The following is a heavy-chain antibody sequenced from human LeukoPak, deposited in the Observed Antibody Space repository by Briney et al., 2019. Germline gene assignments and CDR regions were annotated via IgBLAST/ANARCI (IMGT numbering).Heavy chain of an antibody. V-gene: IGHV4-39*07. D-gene: IGHD5-12*01. CDR3: ARVGYSGYDDRGSFDY. CDR2: IYYSGST. J-gene: IGHJ4*02. CDR1: GGSISSSSYY. Sequence: SETLTLTCTVSGGSISSSSYYWGWIRQPPGKGLEWIGSIYYSGSTYYNPSLKSRVTISVDTSKNQFSLKLSSVTAADTAVYYCARVGYSGYDDRGSFDYWGQGTLVTVSS.